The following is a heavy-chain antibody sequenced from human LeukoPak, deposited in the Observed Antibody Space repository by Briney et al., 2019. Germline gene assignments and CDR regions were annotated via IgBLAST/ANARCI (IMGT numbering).Heavy chain of an antibody. J-gene: IGHJ3*02. CDR3: ASVGFGMAVPVYDAFDI. CDR1: GFTFTNSA. Sequence: GGSLRLSFAASGFTFTNSALHWVRQAPGKGLEWVAVISYDGTNKYYADSVKGRFTISRDNAKNSLYLQMNSLRAEDTALYYCASVGFGMAVPVYDAFDIWGQGTMVTVSS. D-gene: IGHD3-3*01. V-gene: IGHV3-30-3*01. CDR2: ISYDGTNK.